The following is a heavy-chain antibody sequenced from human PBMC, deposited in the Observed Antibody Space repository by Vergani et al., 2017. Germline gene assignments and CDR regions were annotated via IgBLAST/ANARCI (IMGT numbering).Heavy chain of an antibody. CDR3: ARASDYYDSSGYYYDDY. CDR2: ISSSGSTI. CDR1: GFTFSDYY. Sequence: QVQLVESGGGLVKPGGSLRLSCAASGFTFSDYYMSWIRQAPGKGLEWVSYISSSGSTIYYADSVKGRFTISRDNAKNTLYLQMNSQIAENTAVYYCARASDYYDSSGYYYDDYWGQGTLVTVSS. V-gene: IGHV3-11*01. J-gene: IGHJ4*02. D-gene: IGHD3-22*01.